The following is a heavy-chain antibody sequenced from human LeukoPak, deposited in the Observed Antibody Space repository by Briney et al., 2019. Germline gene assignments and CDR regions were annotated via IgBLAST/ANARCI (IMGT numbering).Heavy chain of an antibody. V-gene: IGHV1-69*06. Sequence: GASVKVSCKASGGTFSSYAISWVRQAPGQGLEWMGGIIPIFGTANYAQKFQGRVTITADKSTSTAYMELSSLRSEDTAVYYCARVRQQLVPYYYYYYMDVWGKGTTVTVSS. CDR3: ARVRQQLVPYYYYYYMDV. D-gene: IGHD6-13*01. CDR2: IIPIFGTA. J-gene: IGHJ6*03. CDR1: GGTFSSYA.